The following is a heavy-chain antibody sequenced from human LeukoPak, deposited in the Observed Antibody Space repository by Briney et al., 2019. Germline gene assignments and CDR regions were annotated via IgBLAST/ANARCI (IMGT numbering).Heavy chain of an antibody. CDR1: GGSMNSNDYY. J-gene: IGHJ4*02. Sequence: PSETLSLTCTVSGGSMNSNDYYRGWIRQPTGKRLEWIRSSLYSGTTYYNPSLKGRVTISVDTSKTQFSLTVRSVTAADTALYYCVRQQSSYCDLIDFWGQGALVTVSS. CDR3: VRQQSSYCDLIDF. D-gene: IGHD6-19*01. V-gene: IGHV4-39*01. CDR2: SLYSGTT.